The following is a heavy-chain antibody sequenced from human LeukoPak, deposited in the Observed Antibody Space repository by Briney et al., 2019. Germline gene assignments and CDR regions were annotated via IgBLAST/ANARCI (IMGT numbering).Heavy chain of an antibody. V-gene: IGHV3-48*01. CDR2: ISTDSSII. J-gene: IGHJ4*02. CDR3: ARDKDWAFDY. CDR1: GFTFSHYS. D-gene: IGHD3/OR15-3a*01. Sequence: SGGSLRLSCAASGFTFSHYSVNWVRQAPGKGLEWVSYISTDSSIIYYTDSVRGRFTISRDNAKNSLYLQMNSLRAEDTAVYYCARDKDWAFDYWGQGTLVTVSS.